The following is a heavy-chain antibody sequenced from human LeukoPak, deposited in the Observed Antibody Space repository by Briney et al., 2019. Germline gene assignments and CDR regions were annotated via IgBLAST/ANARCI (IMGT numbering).Heavy chain of an antibody. V-gene: IGHV4-59*04. CDR2: IYHSGST. CDR3: ARLLGAYYDILTGYLVGMFIPGPFDY. CDR1: GGSISSYY. D-gene: IGHD3-9*01. J-gene: IGHJ4*02. Sequence: SETLSLTCTVSGGSISSYYWSWIRQPPGKGLEWIGSIYHSGSTYYNPSLKSRVTISVDTSKNQFSLKLSSVTAADTAVYYCARLLGAYYDILTGYLVGMFIPGPFDYWGQGTLVTVSS.